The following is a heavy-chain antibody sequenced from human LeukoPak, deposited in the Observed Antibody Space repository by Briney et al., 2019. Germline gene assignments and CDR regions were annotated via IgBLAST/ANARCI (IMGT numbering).Heavy chain of an antibody. V-gene: IGHV3-21*06. D-gene: IGHD2-2*01. Sequence: GGSLRLSCAASGFTFSAYTMNWVRQAPGKGLEWVSSISSNSRFIYDADSVKGRFTISRDNAKNLLYLQMNSLRAEDTAVYYCARDVRTDYWGQGTLVTVSS. CDR2: ISSNSRFI. CDR1: GFTFSAYT. J-gene: IGHJ4*02. CDR3: ARDVRTDY.